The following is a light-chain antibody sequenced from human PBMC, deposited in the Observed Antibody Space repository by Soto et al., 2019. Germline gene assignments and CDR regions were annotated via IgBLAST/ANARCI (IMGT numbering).Light chain of an antibody. V-gene: IGLV2-14*01. CDR1: SSDVGGYNY. J-gene: IGLJ2*01. CDR3: SSFTSSNTVL. Sequence: QSVLTQPASVSGSPGQSITISCTGTSSDVGGYNYVSWYQQHPGKAPKLIIYNVSNRPSGVSNRFSGSKSGNAASLTISGLQVEDEGHYYCSSFTSSNTVLFGGGTKVTVL. CDR2: NVS.